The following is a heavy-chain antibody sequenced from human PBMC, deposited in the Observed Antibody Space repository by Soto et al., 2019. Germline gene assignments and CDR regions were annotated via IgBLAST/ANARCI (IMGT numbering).Heavy chain of an antibody. CDR3: TRPGIAVAGTAGWFDP. V-gene: IGHV3-49*03. J-gene: IGHJ5*02. CDR2: IRSKAYGGTT. CDR1: GFTFGDYA. Sequence: GGSLRLSCTASGFTFGDYAMSWFRQAPGKGLEWVGFIRSKAYGGTTEYAASVKGRFTISRDDSKSIAYLQMNSLKTEDTAVYYCTRPGIAVAGTAGWFDPWGQGTLVTVSS. D-gene: IGHD6-19*01.